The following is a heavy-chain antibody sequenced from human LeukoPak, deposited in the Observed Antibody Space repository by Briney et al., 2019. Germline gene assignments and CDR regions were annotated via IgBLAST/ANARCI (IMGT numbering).Heavy chain of an antibody. CDR1: GGSISSSSYY. Sequence: SETLSLTCTVSGGSISSSSYYWGWIRQPPGKGLEWIGSIYYSGSTYYNPSLKSRVTISVDTSKNQFSLKLSSVTAADTAVYYCARHTHGYGDPNFDYWGQGTLVTVSS. CDR2: IYYSGST. J-gene: IGHJ4*02. CDR3: ARHTHGYGDPNFDY. V-gene: IGHV4-39*01. D-gene: IGHD4-17*01.